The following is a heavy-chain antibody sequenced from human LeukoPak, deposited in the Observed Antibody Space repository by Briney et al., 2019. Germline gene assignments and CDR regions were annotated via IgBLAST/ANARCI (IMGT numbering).Heavy chain of an antibody. CDR3: ARDLGDYYDSSGYSYGY. CDR2: IIPIFGIA. D-gene: IGHD3-22*01. Sequence: SVKVPCKASGGTFSSYAISWVRQAPGQGLEWMGRIIPIFGIANYAQKFQGRVAITADKSTSTAYMELSSLRSEDTAVYYCARDLGDYYDSSGYSYGYWGQGTLVTVSS. CDR1: GGTFSSYA. J-gene: IGHJ4*02. V-gene: IGHV1-69*04.